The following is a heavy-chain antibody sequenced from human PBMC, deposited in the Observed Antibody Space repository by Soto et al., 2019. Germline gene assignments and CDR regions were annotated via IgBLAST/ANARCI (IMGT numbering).Heavy chain of an antibody. D-gene: IGHD3-10*01. CDR1: GGSFSGYY. CDR3: ARGRVTYYYGSGKYYGMDV. Sequence: SETLSLTCAVYGGSFSGYYWSWIRQPPGKGLEWIGEINHSGSTNYNPSLKSRVTISVDTSKNQFSLKLSSVTAADTAVYYCARGRVTYYYGSGKYYGMDVWGQGTTVTVSS. J-gene: IGHJ6*02. CDR2: INHSGST. V-gene: IGHV4-34*01.